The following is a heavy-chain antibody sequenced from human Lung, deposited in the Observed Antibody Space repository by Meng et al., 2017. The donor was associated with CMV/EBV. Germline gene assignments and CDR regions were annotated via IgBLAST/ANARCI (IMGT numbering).Heavy chain of an antibody. V-gene: IGHV1-18*01. D-gene: IGHD6-19*01. CDR2: ISAYNGNT. J-gene: IGHJ4*02. Sequence: SVXVSXXASGYTFTSYGISWVRQAPGQGLEWMGWISAYNGNTNYAQKLQGRVTMTTDTSTSTAYMELRSLRSDDAAVYYCARGIVIAVAGTGVDYWGQGXLVTVSS. CDR1: GYTFTSYG. CDR3: ARGIVIAVAGTGVDY.